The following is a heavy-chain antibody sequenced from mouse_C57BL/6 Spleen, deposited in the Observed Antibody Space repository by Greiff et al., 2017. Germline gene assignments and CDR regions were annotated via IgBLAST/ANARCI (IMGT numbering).Heavy chain of an antibody. CDR1: GFTFSSYG. J-gene: IGHJ2*01. Sequence: EVKLMESGGDLVKPGGSLKLSCAASGFTFSSYGMSWVRQTPDKRLEWVATISSGGSYTYYPDSVKGRFTISRDNAKNTLYLQMSSLKSEATAMYYCARQLGRGYYFDYWGQGTTLTVSS. V-gene: IGHV5-6*01. CDR3: ARQLGRGYYFDY. CDR2: ISSGGSYT. D-gene: IGHD4-1*01.